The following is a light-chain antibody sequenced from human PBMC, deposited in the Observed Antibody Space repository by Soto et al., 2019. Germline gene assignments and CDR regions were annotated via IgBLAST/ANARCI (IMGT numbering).Light chain of an antibody. CDR2: AAS. J-gene: IGKJ1*01. CDR3: QQYYTYPT. Sequence: AIRMTQSPSSLSASTGDRVTITCRASQGISSYLAWYQQKPGKAPKLLIYAASTLQSGVPSRFSGSGSGTDFTLTISCLHSEDFATYYCQQYYTYPTLGQGTQVEIK. V-gene: IGKV1-8*01. CDR1: QGISSY.